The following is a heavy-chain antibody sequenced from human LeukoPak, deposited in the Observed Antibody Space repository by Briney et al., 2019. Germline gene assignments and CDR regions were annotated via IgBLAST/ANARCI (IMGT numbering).Heavy chain of an antibody. CDR1: GVSISPYY. CDR2: IHTSGSN. Sequence: PSETLSLTCAVSGVSISPYYWAWIRQPPGKGLEWIGYIHTSGSNNQYPSLKSRVTISVDKSKNHFSLRLTSVTAADTAVYYCARPSPAVHLGAFDLWGQGTMVTVSS. J-gene: IGHJ3*01. D-gene: IGHD3-3*01. V-gene: IGHV4-4*09. CDR3: ARPSPAVHLGAFDL.